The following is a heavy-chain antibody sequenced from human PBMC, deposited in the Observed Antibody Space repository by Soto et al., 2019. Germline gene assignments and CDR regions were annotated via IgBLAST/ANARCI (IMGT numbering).Heavy chain of an antibody. V-gene: IGHV6-1*01. CDR1: GDSVSSNSAA. CDR3: ARVFFIAAAGSRYYYYGMDV. CDR2: TYYRSKGYN. Sequence: PSQTLSLTCAISGDSVSSNSAAWNWIRQSPSRGLEWLGRTYYRSKGYNDYAVSVKSRITINPDTSKNQFSLQLNSVTPEDTAVYYCARVFFIAAAGSRYYYYGMDVWGQGTTVTVSS. J-gene: IGHJ6*02. D-gene: IGHD6-13*01.